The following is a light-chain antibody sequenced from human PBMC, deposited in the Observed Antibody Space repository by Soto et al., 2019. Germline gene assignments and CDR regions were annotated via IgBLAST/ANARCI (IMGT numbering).Light chain of an antibody. CDR1: DSDVGGYNF. J-gene: IGLJ2*01. CDR3: SSYAASDNFVI. CDR2: EVY. V-gene: IGLV2-8*01. Sequence: QSVLTQPPSASGSPGQSVTISCTGTDSDVGGYNFVSWYQQHPGRAPKLMIYEVYQRPSGVPDRFSGSKSGNTASLTVSGLQAEDEANYYCSSYAASDNFVIFGGGTK.